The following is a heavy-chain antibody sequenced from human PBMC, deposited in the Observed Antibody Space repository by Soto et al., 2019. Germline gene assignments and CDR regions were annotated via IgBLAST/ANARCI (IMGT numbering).Heavy chain of an antibody. CDR3: GTDEGFILGAVA. D-gene: IGHD1-26*01. CDR1: GFTFSSYW. Sequence: EVQLVESGGGLAQPGGSLRLSCAVSGFTFSSYWMSWVRQAPGKGLEWVANMNQDGSEEYYVDSVKGRFTISRDNAKNSLYLQMNSLRAEDTAIYYCGTDEGFILGAVAWGQGTLVTVSS. J-gene: IGHJ5*02. V-gene: IGHV3-7*01. CDR2: MNQDGSEE.